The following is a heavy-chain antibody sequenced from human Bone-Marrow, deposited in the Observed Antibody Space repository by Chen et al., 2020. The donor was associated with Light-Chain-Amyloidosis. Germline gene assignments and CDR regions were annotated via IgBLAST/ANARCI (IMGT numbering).Heavy chain of an antibody. CDR1: GFTFSNYD. V-gene: IGHV3-21*01. CDR3: ASSAPDPSS. CDR2: VTNSSSNI. Sequence: EVQLVESGGGLVKPGWSLRLSCAASGFTFSNYDMNWVRQVPGKGLEWISAVTNSSSNIYYADSVRGRFTISRDNAKNSLYLQMNSLRAEDTAMYYCASSAPDPSSWGQGTLVTVSS. J-gene: IGHJ5*02.